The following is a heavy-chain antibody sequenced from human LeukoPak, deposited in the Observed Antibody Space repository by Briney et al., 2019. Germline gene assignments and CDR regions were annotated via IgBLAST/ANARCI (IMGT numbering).Heavy chain of an antibody. CDR1: GFTFSNSA. Sequence: GGSLRLSCAASGFTFSNSAMSWVRQAPGKGLEWVSAISGSGGSTYYADSVKGRFTISRDNSKNTLYLQMNSLRAEDTAVYYCAKEYCSGVSCYCSRWGQGTLITVSS. CDR3: AKEYCSGVSCYCSR. J-gene: IGHJ4*02. CDR2: ISGSGGST. D-gene: IGHD2-15*01. V-gene: IGHV3-23*01.